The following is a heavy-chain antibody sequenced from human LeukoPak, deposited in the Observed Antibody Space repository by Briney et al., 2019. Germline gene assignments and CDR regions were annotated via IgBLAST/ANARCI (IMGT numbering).Heavy chain of an antibody. CDR1: GYTFTSYY. CDR3: ARSKAVAGTGGFDC. V-gene: IGHV1-46*01. J-gene: IGHJ4*02. Sequence: GPVKVSCKASGYTFTSYYMHWVRRAPGQGLEWMGIINPSGGSTRYAQKFQGRVTMTRDTSTSTVYMELSSLRSDDTAVYYCARSKAVAGTGGFDCWGQGTLVIVSS. D-gene: IGHD6-19*01. CDR2: INPSGGST.